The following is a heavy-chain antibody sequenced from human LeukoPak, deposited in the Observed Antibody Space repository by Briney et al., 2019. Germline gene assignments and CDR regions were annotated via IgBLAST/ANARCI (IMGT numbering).Heavy chain of an antibody. V-gene: IGHV3-30*18. CDR1: GFTFSSYG. CDR3: TKDRSGSTH. Sequence: GGSLRLSCAASGFTFSSYGMHWVRQAPGKGLEWVAVISYDGSNKYYADSVKGRFTISRDNSKNTLHLQMNSLRVDDTAVYYCTKDRSGSTHWGQGTLVTVSS. CDR2: ISYDGSNK. D-gene: IGHD1-26*01. J-gene: IGHJ4*02.